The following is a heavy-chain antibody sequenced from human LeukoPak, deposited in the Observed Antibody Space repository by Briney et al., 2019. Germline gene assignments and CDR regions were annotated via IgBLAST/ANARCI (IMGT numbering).Heavy chain of an antibody. CDR1: GYTFTSYG. CDR2: ISAYYGNK. J-gene: IGHJ6*03. V-gene: IGHV1-18*01. Sequence: VASVSVSCKASGYTFTSYGISWVRPAPGQGLEWMGWISAYYGNKNYAQKLQGRVTMTTDTSTSTAYMELRSLRSDDTAVYYCARGKASSRGYYYYYMDVWGKGTTVTVSS. CDR3: ARGKASSRGYYYYYMDV.